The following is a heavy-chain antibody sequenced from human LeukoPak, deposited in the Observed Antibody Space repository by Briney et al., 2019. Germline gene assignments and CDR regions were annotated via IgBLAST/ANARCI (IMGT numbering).Heavy chain of an antibody. V-gene: IGHV6-1*01. Sequence: SQTLSLTCVISGDSVSSDSAAWSWIRRSPSGGLEWLGRTYYRSKWYSESALSVRSRITINTDTSKNEFSLQLDSVTPEDTGVYYCARGRGYNNGWAVYFFYGFDVWGQGTTVAVSS. J-gene: IGHJ6*02. CDR2: TYYRSKWYS. CDR1: GDSVSSDSAA. CDR3: ARGRGYNNGWAVYFFYGFDV. D-gene: IGHD5-18*01.